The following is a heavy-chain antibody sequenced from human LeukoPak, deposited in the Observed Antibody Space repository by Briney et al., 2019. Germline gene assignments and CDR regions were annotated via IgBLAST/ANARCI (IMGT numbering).Heavy chain of an antibody. V-gene: IGHV3-30*04. CDR1: GFTFSSYA. CDR3: ARRLGYSSGHFDY. D-gene: IGHD6-19*01. Sequence: PGGSLRLSCAASGFTFSSYAMSWVRQAPGKGLEWVAVISYDGSNKYYADSVKGRFTISRDNSKNTLYLQMNSLRAEDTAVYYCARRLGYSSGHFDYWGQGTLVTVSS. CDR2: ISYDGSNK. J-gene: IGHJ4*02.